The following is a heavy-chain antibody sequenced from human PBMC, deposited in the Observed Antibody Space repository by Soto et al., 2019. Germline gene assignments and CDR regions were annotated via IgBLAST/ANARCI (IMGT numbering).Heavy chain of an antibody. J-gene: IGHJ6*02. CDR3: ARAGGNFGLPEYYYYYYGMDD. CDR2: TYYRSKWYN. D-gene: IGHD2-2*01. V-gene: IGHV6-1*01. CDR1: GDSVSSNSAA. Sequence: SQALSLTCAISGDSVSSNSAAWNWIRQSPSRGLEWLGRTYYRSKWYNDYAVSVKSRITINPDTSKNQFSLQLNSVTPEDTAGYYCARAGGNFGLPEYYYYYYGMDDWGQGTTVTVSS.